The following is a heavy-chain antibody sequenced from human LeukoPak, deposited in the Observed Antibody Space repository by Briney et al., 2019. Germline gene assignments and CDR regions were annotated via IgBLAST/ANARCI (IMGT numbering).Heavy chain of an antibody. CDR1: GGSISSSSYY. V-gene: IGHV4-39*07. Sequence: PSETLSLTCTVSGGSISSSSYYWGWIRQPPGKGLEWIGSIYYSGSTYYNPSLKSRVTISVDTSKNQFSLKLSSVTAADTAVYYCARGGWGVGATYFDHWGQGTLVTVSS. J-gene: IGHJ4*02. CDR2: IYYSGST. D-gene: IGHD1-26*01. CDR3: ARGGWGVGATYFDH.